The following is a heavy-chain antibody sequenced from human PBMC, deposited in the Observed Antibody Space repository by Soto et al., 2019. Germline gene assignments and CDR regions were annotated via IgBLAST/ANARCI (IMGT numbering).Heavy chain of an antibody. CDR1: GYSFTSYW. CDR3: ARRRTTGTTREVFAFDI. CDR2: IYPGDSDT. V-gene: IGHV5-51*01. D-gene: IGHD1-1*01. Sequence: LGESLKISCKGSGYSFTSYWIGWVRQMPGKGLEWMGIIYPGDSDTRYSPSFQGQVTISADKSISTAYLQWSSLKASDAAMYYCARRRTTGTTREVFAFDIWGQGTMVAVSS. J-gene: IGHJ3*02.